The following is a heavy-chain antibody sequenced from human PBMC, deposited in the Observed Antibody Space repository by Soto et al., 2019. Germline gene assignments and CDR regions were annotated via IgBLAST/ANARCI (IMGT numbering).Heavy chain of an antibody. V-gene: IGHV4-59*12. Sequence: PSETLSLTCTVSGGSITNYYCSWFRQPPGKGLEWIGYIYYNGSTYYNPSLKSRVTISIDTSKNQFSLQLSSVTAADTAVYYCARVFGFGGMDVWGQGTTVTVSS. CDR1: GGSITNYY. CDR3: ARVFGFGGMDV. J-gene: IGHJ6*02. CDR2: IYYNGST. D-gene: IGHD3-10*01.